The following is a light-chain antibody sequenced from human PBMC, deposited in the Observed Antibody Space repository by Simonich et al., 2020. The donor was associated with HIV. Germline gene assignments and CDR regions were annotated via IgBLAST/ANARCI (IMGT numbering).Light chain of an antibody. CDR3: QSYDSSIRV. J-gene: IGLJ3*02. Sequence: NFMLTQPHSVSGSPGKTVTISCTRSSGSVASSYVQWYQQRPGSSPTTVIYEDNQRPTGVPERFSGSTDSSYNSASLAISGLKTEDEADYSCQSYDSSIRVFGGGTKLTVL. CDR2: EDN. V-gene: IGLV6-57*01. CDR1: SGSVASSY.